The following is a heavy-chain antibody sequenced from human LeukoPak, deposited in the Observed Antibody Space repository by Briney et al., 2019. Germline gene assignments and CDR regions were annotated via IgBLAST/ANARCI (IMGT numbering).Heavy chain of an antibody. V-gene: IGHV5-51*01. Sequence: SGTYYWAWIRQPPGKGLEWMGIIYPGDSDTRYSPSFQGQVTISADKSISTAYLQWSSLKASDTAMYYCARPSPHDAFDIWGQGTMVTVSS. CDR1: SGTYYW. CDR2: IYPGDSDT. J-gene: IGHJ3*02. CDR3: ARPSPHDAFDI.